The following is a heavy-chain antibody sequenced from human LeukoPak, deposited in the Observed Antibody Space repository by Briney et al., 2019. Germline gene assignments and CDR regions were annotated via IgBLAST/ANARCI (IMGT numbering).Heavy chain of an antibody. CDR2: IYTSGGT. V-gene: IGHV4-4*09. CDR3: ARLTRLSTSPDRYYLDY. D-gene: IGHD6-6*01. Sequence: SETLSLTCGVHGGSFSDYYWSWIRQPPGKGLEWIGYIYTSGGTNYIPSLKGRVTISIDTSKNQFSLKLSSVTAADSAVYYCARLTRLSTSPDRYYLDYWGQGTLVTVSS. J-gene: IGHJ4*02. CDR1: GGSFSDYY.